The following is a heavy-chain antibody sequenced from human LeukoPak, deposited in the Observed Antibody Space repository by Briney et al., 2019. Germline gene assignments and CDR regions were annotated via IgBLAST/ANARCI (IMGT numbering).Heavy chain of an antibody. Sequence: PSETLSLTCAVSDGSISSNNWWSWVRQPPGQGLEWIGEIYHSGSTNYNPSLKSRVTISVDKSKNQFSLKLSSVTAADTAVYYCARAPPYGSGWSKGVLDYWGQGTLVTVSS. V-gene: IGHV4-4*02. D-gene: IGHD6-19*01. CDR1: DGSISSNNW. CDR3: ARAPPYGSGWSKGVLDY. CDR2: IYHSGST. J-gene: IGHJ4*02.